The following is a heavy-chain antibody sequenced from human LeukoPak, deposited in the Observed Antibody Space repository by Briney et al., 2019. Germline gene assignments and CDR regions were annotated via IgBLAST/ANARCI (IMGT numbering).Heavy chain of an antibody. CDR1: GGSIRSYY. V-gene: IGHV4-59*01. Sequence: PSETLSLTCTVSGGSIRSYYWNWIRQPPGKGLEWSGYIFSSGSPNYNPSLRSRVTISVDTSKSQFSLKLSSVTAADTAVYYCARGPYYFDYWGQGTLVTVSS. CDR3: ARGPYYFDY. J-gene: IGHJ4*02. CDR2: IFSSGSP.